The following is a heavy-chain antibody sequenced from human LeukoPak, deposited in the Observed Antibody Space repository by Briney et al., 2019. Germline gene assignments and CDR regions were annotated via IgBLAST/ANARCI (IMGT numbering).Heavy chain of an antibody. Sequence: HPGGSLRLSCAASGFTVSSNFMSWVRQAPGKGLEWVSAIYSGGSTYYADSVKGRFTISGDNAKNSLYLQMSSLGAEDTAIYYCSRDRGGGDIYFDYWGQGTLVTVSS. V-gene: IGHV3-66*01. D-gene: IGHD2-21*02. J-gene: IGHJ4*02. CDR3: SRDRGGGDIYFDY. CDR1: GFTVSSNF. CDR2: IYSGGST.